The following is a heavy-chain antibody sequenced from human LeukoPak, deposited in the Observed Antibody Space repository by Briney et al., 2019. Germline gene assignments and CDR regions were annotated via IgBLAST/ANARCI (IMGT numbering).Heavy chain of an antibody. V-gene: IGHV3-23*01. J-gene: IGHJ5*02. D-gene: IGHD3-16*01. CDR1: GFTFSNYA. Sequence: PGGSLRLSCVASGFTFSNYAMSWVRQAPGKGLEWVSGMSSSGGSTDYADSVKGRFTISRDNSKKTLYLQMNSLRAEDTAVYYCAKRDDYLGWFDPWGQGTLVTVSS. CDR2: MSSSGGST. CDR3: AKRDDYLGWFDP.